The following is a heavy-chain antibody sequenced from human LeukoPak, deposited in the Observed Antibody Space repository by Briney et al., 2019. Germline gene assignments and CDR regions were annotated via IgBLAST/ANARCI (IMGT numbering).Heavy chain of an antibody. CDR2: ISSSSSYI. D-gene: IGHD4-17*01. Sequence: GGSLRLSCAASGFTFSSYSMNWVRQAPGKGLEWVSSISSSSSYIYYADSVKGRFIISRDNAKNSLYLQMNSLRAEDTAVYYCAREGPSTVTEYNWFDPWGQGTLVTVSS. V-gene: IGHV3-21*01. CDR1: GFTFSSYS. CDR3: AREGPSTVTEYNWFDP. J-gene: IGHJ5*02.